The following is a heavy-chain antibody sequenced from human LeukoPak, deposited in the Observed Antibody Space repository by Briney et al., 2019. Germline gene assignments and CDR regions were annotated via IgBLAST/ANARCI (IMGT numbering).Heavy chain of an antibody. V-gene: IGHV4-34*01. CDR2: INHSGST. D-gene: IGHD6-13*01. Sequence: SETLSLTCAVYGGSFSGYYWSWIRQPPGKGLEWIGEINHSGSTNYNPSLKSRVTISVDMSKNQFSLKLSSVTAADTAVYYCARDFFGQQLAFYYYYGMDVWGQGTTVTVSS. CDR3: ARDFFGQQLAFYYYYGMDV. CDR1: GGSFSGYY. J-gene: IGHJ6*02.